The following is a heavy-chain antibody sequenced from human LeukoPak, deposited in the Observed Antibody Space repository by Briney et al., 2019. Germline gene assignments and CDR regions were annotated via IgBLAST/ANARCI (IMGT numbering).Heavy chain of an antibody. CDR2: IKSKTDGGTT. Sequence: PGGSLRLSCAASGFTFSNAWMSWVRQAPGKELEWVGRIKSKTDGGTTDYAAPVKGRFTISRDDSKNTLYLQMNSLKTEDTAVYYCTTGDLRFLEWLYYFDYWGQGTLVTVSS. D-gene: IGHD3-3*01. V-gene: IGHV3-15*01. CDR1: GFTFSNAW. CDR3: TTGDLRFLEWLYYFDY. J-gene: IGHJ4*02.